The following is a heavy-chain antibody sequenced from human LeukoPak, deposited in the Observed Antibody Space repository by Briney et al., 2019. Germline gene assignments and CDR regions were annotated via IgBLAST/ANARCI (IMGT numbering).Heavy chain of an antibody. CDR2: ISSSSSTI. CDR1: GFTFSSYS. J-gene: IGHJ4*02. V-gene: IGHV3-48*04. Sequence: PGGSLRLSCAASGFTFSSYSMNWVRQAPGKGLEWVSYISSSSSTIYYADSVKGRFTISRDNAKNSLYLQMNSLRAEDTAVYYCARGPVWYYDNTPTFFDYWGQGTLVTVSS. CDR3: ARGPVWYYDNTPTFFDY. D-gene: IGHD3-22*01.